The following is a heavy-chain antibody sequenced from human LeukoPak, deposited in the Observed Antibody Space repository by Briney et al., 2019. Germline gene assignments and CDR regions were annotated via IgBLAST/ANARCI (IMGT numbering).Heavy chain of an antibody. V-gene: IGHV3-33*06. J-gene: IGHJ6*03. D-gene: IGHD2/OR15-2a*01. Sequence: GRSLRLSCAASGFTFSSYGMHCVRQAPGKGLEWVAVIWYDGSNKYYADSVKGRFTISRDNSKNTLYLQMNSLRAEDTAVYYCAKAPRAFHYYMDVWGKGTMVTVSS. CDR1: GFTFSSYG. CDR2: IWYDGSNK. CDR3: AKAPRAFHYYMDV.